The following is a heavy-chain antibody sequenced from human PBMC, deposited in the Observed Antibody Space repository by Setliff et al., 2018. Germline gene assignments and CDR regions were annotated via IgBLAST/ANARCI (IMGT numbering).Heavy chain of an antibody. CDR1: GGTFSSYG. CDR2: TIPIFGTT. D-gene: IGHD3-3*01. J-gene: IGHJ3*02. V-gene: IGHV1-69*05. Sequence: ASVKVSCKASGGTFSSYGISWVRQAPGQGLEWMGGTIPIFGTTDYAQKFRGRVRIITDTSTRTVYMEVSSRRSEDTAVYFCARDRFYNSWSGTSITAPHDAFDIWGQGTMVTVSS. CDR3: ARDRFYNSWSGTSITAPHDAFDI.